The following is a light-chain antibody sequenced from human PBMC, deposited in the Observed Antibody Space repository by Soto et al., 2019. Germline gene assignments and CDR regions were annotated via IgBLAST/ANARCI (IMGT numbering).Light chain of an antibody. CDR3: SAYTSSSTLVV. V-gene: IGLV2-14*01. CDR2: DVS. Sequence: QSALTQPASVSGSPVQSITISCTGTSSDVGGYNYVSWYQQHPGKAPKLMIYDVSNRPSGVSNRFSGSKSGNTASLTISGLQAEDEADYYGSAYTSSSTLVVFGTGNKLTVL. CDR1: SSDVGGYNY. J-gene: IGLJ1*01.